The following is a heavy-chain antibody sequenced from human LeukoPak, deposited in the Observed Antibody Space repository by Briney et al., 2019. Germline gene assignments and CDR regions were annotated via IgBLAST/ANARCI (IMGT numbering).Heavy chain of an antibody. J-gene: IGHJ4*02. D-gene: IGHD3-3*01. V-gene: IGHV4-61*08. CDR1: GGSISSGGSY. CDR2: INHSGST. Sequence: PSETLSLTCTVSGGSISSGGSYWSWIRQPPGTGLEWLGEINHSGSTNYNPSLKSRVTISVDTSKNQFSLKLSSVTAADTAVYYCATNAPSFATIFGVGGGYNFDYWGQGTLVTVSS. CDR3: ATNAPSFATIFGVGGGYNFDY.